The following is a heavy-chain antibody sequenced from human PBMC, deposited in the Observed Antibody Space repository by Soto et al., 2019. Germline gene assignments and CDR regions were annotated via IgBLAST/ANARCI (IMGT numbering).Heavy chain of an antibody. CDR2: ISGYNGNT. Sequence: QVQLVQSSGEVKKPGASVKVSCKTSGYSFTTYGISWVRQAPGQGLEWMGWISGYNGNTNYAQNLQGRVTMTTVTATSTSYMEPRGLRSDDTAVYYCAREGPAPYFYNAMDVWRQGSTVTVSS. CDR3: AREGPAPYFYNAMDV. CDR1: GYSFTTYG. J-gene: IGHJ6*02. V-gene: IGHV1-18*01.